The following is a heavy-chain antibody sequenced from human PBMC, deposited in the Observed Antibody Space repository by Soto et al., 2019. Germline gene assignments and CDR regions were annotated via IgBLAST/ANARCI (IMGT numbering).Heavy chain of an antibody. CDR3: GRGGSAYEGGGYYRGHV. V-gene: IGHV1-69*12. CDR1: GGTFSNYG. D-gene: IGHD3-22*01. Sequence: QVQLVQSGAEVKKPGSSVKVSCKSSGGTFSNYGFSWVRQAPGQGLECMGVIVPIFGAEHPQKFQGRVTITGDDSTNTVFMELRGLGNEGTAVYYCGRGGSAYEGGGYYRGHVWGQGTTVTVSS. CDR2: IVPIFGA. J-gene: IGHJ6*02.